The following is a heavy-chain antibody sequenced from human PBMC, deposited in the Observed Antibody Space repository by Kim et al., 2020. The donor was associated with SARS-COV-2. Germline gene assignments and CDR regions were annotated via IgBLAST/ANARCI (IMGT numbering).Heavy chain of an antibody. J-gene: IGHJ4*02. V-gene: IGHV5-51*01. D-gene: IGHD3-22*01. CDR3: ARHYYDSSGYYYLDY. Sequence: PSFQGQVTISADKSISTAYLQWSSLKASDTAMYYCARHYYDSSGYYYLDYWGQGTLVTVSS.